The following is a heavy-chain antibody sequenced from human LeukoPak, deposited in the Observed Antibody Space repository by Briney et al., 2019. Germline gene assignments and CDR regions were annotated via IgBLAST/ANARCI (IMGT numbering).Heavy chain of an antibody. J-gene: IGHJ5*02. CDR2: FDPEDGET. CDR1: GYTLTELS. V-gene: IGHV1-24*01. CDR3: ATRNRGYSYGYWFDP. D-gene: IGHD5-18*01. Sequence: ASVKVSCKVSGYTLTELSMHWVRQAPGKGLGWMGGFDPEDGETIYAQKFQGRVTMTEDTSTDTAYMELSSLRSEDTAVYYCATRNRGYSYGYWFDPRGQGTLVTVSS.